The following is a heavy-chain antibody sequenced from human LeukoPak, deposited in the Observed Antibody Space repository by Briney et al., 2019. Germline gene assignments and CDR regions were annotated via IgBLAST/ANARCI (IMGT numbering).Heavy chain of an antibody. CDR2: ISAYNGNT. D-gene: IGHD2-2*01. J-gene: IGHJ5*02. CDR1: GYTFTSYG. CDR3: ARGQLPPDDSWFDP. V-gene: IGHV1-18*01. Sequence: RASVKVSCKASGYTFTSYGISWVRQAPGQGLEWMGWISAYNGNTNYAQKLQGRVTMTTDTSTSTAYMELRSLRSDDTAVCYCARGQLPPDDSWFDPWGQGTLVTVSS.